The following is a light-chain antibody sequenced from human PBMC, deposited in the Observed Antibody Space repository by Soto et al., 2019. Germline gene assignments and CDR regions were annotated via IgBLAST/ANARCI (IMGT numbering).Light chain of an antibody. V-gene: IGKV1-6*01. Sequence: IQMTQSPSSLSASVGDRVTITCLASQVISNDLGWYQQKPGKAPKLLIYAASSLQSGVPSRFSGSGSGTDFTLTITSLQPEDFATYYCLQDYNYPLTFGQGTKVEIK. J-gene: IGKJ1*01. CDR3: LQDYNYPLT. CDR1: QVISND. CDR2: AAS.